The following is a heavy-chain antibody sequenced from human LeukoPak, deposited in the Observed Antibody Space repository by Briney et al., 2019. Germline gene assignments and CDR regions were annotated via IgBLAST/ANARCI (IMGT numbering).Heavy chain of an antibody. Sequence: GGSLRLSCAASGFTFSSYWMHWVRQAPGKGLVWVSRINTDGSSTSYADSVKGRFTISRDNAKNTLYPQMNSLRAEDTAVYYCARESGIAAALDLWGQGTLVTVSS. V-gene: IGHV3-74*01. D-gene: IGHD6-13*01. CDR2: INTDGSST. CDR3: ARESGIAAALDL. J-gene: IGHJ5*02. CDR1: GFTFSSYW.